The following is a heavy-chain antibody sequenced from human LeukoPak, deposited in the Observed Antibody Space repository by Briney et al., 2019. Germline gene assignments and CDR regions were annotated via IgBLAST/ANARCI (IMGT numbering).Heavy chain of an antibody. CDR3: AWGSRSLYFGY. D-gene: IGHD1-14*01. V-gene: IGHV1-8*01. CDR1: GYTFTSYD. J-gene: IGHJ4*02. CDR2: MNPNSGNT. Sequence: GASVKVSCKASGYTFTSYDINWVRQATGQGDEWMGWMNPNSGNTGYAQKFQGRVTLTRNTSITTAYMELSSLRSEDTAVYFCAWGSRSLYFGYWGQGTLVTVSS.